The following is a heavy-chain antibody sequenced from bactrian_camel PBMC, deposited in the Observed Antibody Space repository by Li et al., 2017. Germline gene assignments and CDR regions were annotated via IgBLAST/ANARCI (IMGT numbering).Heavy chain of an antibody. J-gene: IGHJ4*01. CDR1: GYVYGSNC. CDR3: AADPFSELGACGRVTRPDFDLWDQGNQVS. Sequence: QVQLVESGGGSVQTGGSLRLSCTAVGYVYGSNCVGWFRQAAGQQREWISRIRNDGSTNYADSVKGRFTISRDNAKKTLFLQMNNLKPEDTAMYYCAADPFSELGACGRVTRPDFDLWDQGNQVSWGQGTQVTVS. V-gene: IGHV3S53*01. CDR2: IRNDGST. D-gene: IGHD7*01.